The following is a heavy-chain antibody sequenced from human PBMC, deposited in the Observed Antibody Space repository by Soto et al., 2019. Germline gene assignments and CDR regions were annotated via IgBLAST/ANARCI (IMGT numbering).Heavy chain of an antibody. CDR1: GGTFSSYA. CDR2: IIPIFGTA. V-gene: IGHV1-69*12. Sequence: QVQLVQSGAEVKKPGSSVKVSCKASGGTFSSYAISWVRQAPGQGLEWMGGIIPIFGTANYAQKFQGRVTVTADDSTSTAYMELRSLRSEDTAVYYCARHVPAAGYYYGMDVWGQGTTVTVSS. CDR3: ARHVPAAGYYYGMDV. J-gene: IGHJ6*02. D-gene: IGHD2-2*01.